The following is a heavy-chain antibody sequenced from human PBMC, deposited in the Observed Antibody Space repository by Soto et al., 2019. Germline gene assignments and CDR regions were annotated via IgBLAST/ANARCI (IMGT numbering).Heavy chain of an antibody. V-gene: IGHV2-5*02. CDR2: VYWDDEK. J-gene: IGHJ5*02. CDR3: AHVHLTGTTFYLVGWFDP. CDR1: GFSLATSGAG. Sequence: QITLKESGPTLVNPMQTLTLTCSVSGFSLATSGAGVAWIRQPPGKALEWLALVYWDDEKRYNPSLKNRLTVTKDTPKNQVVLTMTNTYPVDTARYYCAHVHLTGTTFYLVGWFDPWGQGALVTVSP. D-gene: IGHD1-7*01.